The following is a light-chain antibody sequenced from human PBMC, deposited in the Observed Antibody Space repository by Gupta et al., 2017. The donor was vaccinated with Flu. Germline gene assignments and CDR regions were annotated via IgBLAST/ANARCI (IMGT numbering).Light chain of an antibody. CDR2: AKN. CDR1: SLRNSY. V-gene: IGLV3-19*01. CDR3: NSRDSTNNNQEV. J-gene: IGLJ2*01. Sequence: SSELTQDPAVSVALGQPVRITCKGDSLRNSYASWYQQKTGQAPCLVIYAKNIRPSGIPDRFFGSSSGNTASVTITGAQAEEEDAYYCNSRDSTNNNQEVFGGGTKLTVL.